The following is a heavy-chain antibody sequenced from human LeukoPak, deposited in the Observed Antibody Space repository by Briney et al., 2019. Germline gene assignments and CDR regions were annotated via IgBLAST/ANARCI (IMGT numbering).Heavy chain of an antibody. Sequence: PSETLSLTCAVYGGSFSGYYWSWIRQPPGKGLEWIGYIYYSGSTNYNPSLKSRVTISVDTSKNQFSLKLSSVTAADTAVYYCARHEGYCSGGSCYSDYNWFDPWGQGTLVTVSS. CDR3: ARHEGYCSGGSCYSDYNWFDP. CDR2: IYYSGST. CDR1: GGSFSGYY. V-gene: IGHV4-59*08. D-gene: IGHD2-15*01. J-gene: IGHJ5*02.